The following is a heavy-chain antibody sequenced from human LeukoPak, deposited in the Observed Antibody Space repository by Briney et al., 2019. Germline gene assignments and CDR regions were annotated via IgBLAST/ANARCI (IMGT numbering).Heavy chain of an antibody. D-gene: IGHD2-2*02. CDR3: ARSKYCSSTSCYRILDY. CDR2: ISYDGSNK. V-gene: IGHV3-30-3*01. CDR1: GFTFSSYA. J-gene: IGHJ4*02. Sequence: PGGSLRLSCAASGFTFSSYAMHWVRQAPGKGLEWVAVISYDGSNKYYADSVKGRFTISRDNSKNTLYLQMNSLRAKDTAVYYCARSKYCSSTSCYRILDYWGQGTLVTVSS.